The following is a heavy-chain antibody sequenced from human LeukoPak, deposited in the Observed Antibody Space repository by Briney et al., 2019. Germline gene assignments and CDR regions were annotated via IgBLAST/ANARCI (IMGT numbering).Heavy chain of an antibody. V-gene: IGHV3-23*01. CDR2: ISGSGEGT. Sequence: GGSLRLSCAASGFTFSNQAMSWVRQAPGKGLEWVSAISGSGEGTYYADSVKGRFTIARDNAMNAVYLQMNSLRAEDTAVYYCARDGTLDYWGQGTLVTVSS. D-gene: IGHD1-14*01. CDR1: GFTFSNQA. J-gene: IGHJ4*02. CDR3: ARDGTLDY.